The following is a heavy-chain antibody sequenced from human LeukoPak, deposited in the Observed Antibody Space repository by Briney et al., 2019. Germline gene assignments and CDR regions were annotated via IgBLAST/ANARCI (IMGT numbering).Heavy chain of an antibody. CDR3: ASWRKGGYYYYYYGMDV. CDR2: INHSGST. CDR1: GGSFSGYY. J-gene: IGHJ6*02. V-gene: IGHV4-34*01. Sequence: LETLSLTCAVYGGSFSGYYWSWIRQPPGKGLEWIGEINHSGSTNYNPSLKSRVTISVDTSKNQFSLKLSSVTAADTAVYYCASWRKGGYYYYYYGMDVWGQGTTVTVSS. D-gene: IGHD3-16*01.